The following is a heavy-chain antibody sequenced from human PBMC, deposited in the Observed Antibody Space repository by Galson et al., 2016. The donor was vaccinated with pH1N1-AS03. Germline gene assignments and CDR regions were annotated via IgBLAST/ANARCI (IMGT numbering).Heavy chain of an antibody. V-gene: IGHV2-70*11. Sequence: PALVKPTQTLTLTCTFSGFSLTTDKMCVTWIRQPPGKALEWLARIDWDDDEYYSRSLRTRLTISKDTSKNQVVLTMTNMDPADTGTYLCARSPGDYCYSLGMDVWGQGTTVTVS. CDR2: IDWDDDE. CDR1: GFSLTTDKMC. CDR3: ARSPGDYCYSLGMDV. J-gene: IGHJ6*02.